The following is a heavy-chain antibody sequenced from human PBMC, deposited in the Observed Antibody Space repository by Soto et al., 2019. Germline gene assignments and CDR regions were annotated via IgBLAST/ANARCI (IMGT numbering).Heavy chain of an antibody. J-gene: IGHJ4*02. D-gene: IGHD1-26*01. Sequence: QITLKESGPTLVKPTQTLTLTCTFSGFSLSTSGVGVGWIRQPPGKALEWLALIYWDDDKRYSPSLKSRLTIPKDTSKHQVVLTMTNMDPVYTATYYCARYSGSYDYWGQGTLVTVSS. CDR3: ARYSGSYDY. V-gene: IGHV2-5*02. CDR2: IYWDDDK. CDR1: GFSLSTSGVG.